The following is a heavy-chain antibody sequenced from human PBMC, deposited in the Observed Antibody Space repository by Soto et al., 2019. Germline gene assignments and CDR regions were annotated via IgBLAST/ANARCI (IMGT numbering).Heavy chain of an antibody. CDR2: ISYDGSNK. D-gene: IGHD2-15*01. CDR3: ARDQGAIAATRCCYYYGMDV. V-gene: IGHV3-30-3*01. J-gene: IGHJ6*02. CDR1: GFIFSRLW. Sequence: GGSLRLSCAASGFIFSRLWMSWVRQAPGKGLEWVAVISYDGSNKYYADSVKGRFTISRDNSKNTLYLQMNSLRAEDTAVYYCARDQGAIAATRCCYYYGMDVWGQGTTVTVSS.